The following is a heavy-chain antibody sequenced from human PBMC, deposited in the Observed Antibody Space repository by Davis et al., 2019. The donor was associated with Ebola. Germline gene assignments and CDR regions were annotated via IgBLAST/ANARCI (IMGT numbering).Heavy chain of an antibody. CDR1: GYTFTSYY. D-gene: IGHD3-22*01. V-gene: IGHV1-46*01. CDR2: INPSGGST. CDR3: ASPINGSSGYFTWGYYYYGMDV. J-gene: IGHJ6*02. Sequence: ASVKVSCKASGYTFTSYYMHWVRQAPGQGLEWMGIINPSGGSTSYAQKFQGRVTMTRDTSTSTVYMELSSLRSEDTAVYYCASPINGSSGYFTWGYYYYGMDVWGQGTTVTVSS.